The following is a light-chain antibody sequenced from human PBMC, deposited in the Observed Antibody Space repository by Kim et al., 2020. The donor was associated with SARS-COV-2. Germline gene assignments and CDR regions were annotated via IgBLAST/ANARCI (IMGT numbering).Light chain of an antibody. CDR3: QQYHNWPLT. CDR2: GAS. J-gene: IGKJ4*01. Sequence: EIVMTQSPVTLSVSPGERATLSCRASQSVSSNLAWYQQKPGQAPRFLMYGASTRATGIPGRFSGSGSGTEFTLTISSLQSEDFAVYYCQQYHNWPLTFGGGTKVDIK. V-gene: IGKV3-15*01. CDR1: QSVSSN.